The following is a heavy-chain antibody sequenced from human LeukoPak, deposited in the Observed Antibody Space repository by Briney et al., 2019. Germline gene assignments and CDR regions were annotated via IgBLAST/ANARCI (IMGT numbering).Heavy chain of an antibody. CDR3: ARRGERGYGDYYYYYGMDV. CDR2: IYYSGST. J-gene: IGHJ6*02. V-gene: IGHV4-59*01. D-gene: IGHD4-17*01. Sequence: SETLSLTCTVSGGSFSSYYWSWIRQPPGKGLEWIGYIYYSGSTNYNPSLKSRVTISVDTSKNQFSLKLSSVTAADTAVYYCARRGERGYGDYYYYYGMDVWGQGTTVTVSS. CDR1: GGSFSSYY.